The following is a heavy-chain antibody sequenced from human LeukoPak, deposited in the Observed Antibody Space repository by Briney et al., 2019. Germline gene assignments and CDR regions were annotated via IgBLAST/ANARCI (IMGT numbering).Heavy chain of an antibody. CDR1: GYTFINYY. CDR3: ARDWIRYCSSTSCYLSDY. J-gene: IGHJ4*02. D-gene: IGHD2-2*01. V-gene: IGHV1-46*01. CDR2: INPSGGST. Sequence: GASVKVSCKASGYTFINYYLHWVRQAPGQGLEWMGIINPSGGSTSYAQKFQGRVAMTTDTSTSTAYMELRSLRSDDTAVYYCARDWIRYCSSTSCYLSDYWGQGTLVTVSS.